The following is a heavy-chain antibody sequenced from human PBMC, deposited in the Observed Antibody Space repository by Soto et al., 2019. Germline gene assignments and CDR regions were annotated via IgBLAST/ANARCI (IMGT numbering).Heavy chain of an antibody. J-gene: IGHJ4*02. V-gene: IGHV3-23*01. CDR2: VSGGGAST. Sequence: GGSLRLSCIVSGFSYAGYALAWVRQAPGKGLEWVAAVSGGGASTYYAYSVKGRFSISRDKSGNMVYLQMNSLTAGDTAVYYCAKTQNFNGYYAGLDSWGQGTRVTVSS. D-gene: IGHD3-3*01. CDR1: GFSYAGYA. CDR3: AKTQNFNGYYAGLDS.